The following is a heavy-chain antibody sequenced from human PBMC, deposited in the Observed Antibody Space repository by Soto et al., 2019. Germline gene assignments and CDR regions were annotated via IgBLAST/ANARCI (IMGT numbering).Heavy chain of an antibody. CDR3: ARAKGRSFLDN. Sequence: QVQLQESGPGLVKPSQTLSLTCTISGGSISSGGNFWSWIRQHPGKVLEWIGYIYDSGSTYYSSSLKSRVTISVDPSKHQFSLRLTSVTAADTAVYDCARAKGRSFLDNWGQGTLVTVSS. D-gene: IGHD1-26*01. V-gene: IGHV4-31*03. CDR2: IYDSGST. J-gene: IGHJ4*02. CDR1: GGSISSGGNF.